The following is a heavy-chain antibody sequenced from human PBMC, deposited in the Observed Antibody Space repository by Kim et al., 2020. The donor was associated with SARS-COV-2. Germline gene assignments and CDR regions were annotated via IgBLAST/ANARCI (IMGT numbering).Heavy chain of an antibody. D-gene: IGHD1-26*01. CDR3: AKDLFVVVGARGAFDI. CDR2: ISWNSGII. Sequence: GGSLRLSCAASGFTFGDYALPWVRHAPWKGLEWVSGISWNSGIIGYADSVKGRFTISRDNAKNSLYLQMNSLRAEDTALYYCAKDLFVVVGARGAFDIWGQGTMVTVSS. CDR1: GFTFGDYA. J-gene: IGHJ3*02. V-gene: IGHV3-9*01.